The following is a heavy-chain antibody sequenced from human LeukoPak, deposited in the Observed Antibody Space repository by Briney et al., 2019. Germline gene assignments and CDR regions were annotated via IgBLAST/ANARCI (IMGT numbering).Heavy chain of an antibody. CDR1: GITFTTYT. V-gene: IGHV3-23*01. CDR2: ISSSGDRT. D-gene: IGHD5-24*01. J-gene: IGHJ4*02. CDR3: AMDPVSMDTIDY. Sequence: PGGSLRLSCAASGITFTTYTTNCVRQAPGKGLEWVSGISSSGDRTYYADSVKGRFTISRDHSKNTLCLQMNSLRDEDTAVYYCAMDPVSMDTIDYWGQGTLVTVSS.